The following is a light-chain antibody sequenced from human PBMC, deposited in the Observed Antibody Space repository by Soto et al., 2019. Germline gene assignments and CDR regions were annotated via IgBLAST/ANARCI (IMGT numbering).Light chain of an antibody. Sequence: QSVLTQPASVSGSPGQSITISCTGTSSDVGGYNYVSWYQQHPGKAPKLMIYDVSNRPSGVSNRFSGPKSGNTASLTISGLQAEDEADYYCSSYTSSSTLYVFGPGTKLTVL. J-gene: IGLJ1*01. CDR3: SSYTSSSTLYV. CDR1: SSDVGGYNY. V-gene: IGLV2-14*01. CDR2: DVS.